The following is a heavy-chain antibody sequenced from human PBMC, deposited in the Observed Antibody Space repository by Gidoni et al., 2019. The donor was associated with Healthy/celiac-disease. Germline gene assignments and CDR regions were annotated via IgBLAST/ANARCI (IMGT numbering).Heavy chain of an antibody. CDR2: ISSSSIYI. Sequence: EVQLVGSGGGLVKPGGSLRLSCAASGFTFSSYSMNWVRQAPGKGLEGGSSISSSSIYIYYADSVKGRFTISRDNAKNSLYLQMNSLGAEDTAVYYCASGTTVTTRYWGQGTLVTVSS. D-gene: IGHD4-17*01. V-gene: IGHV3-21*01. J-gene: IGHJ4*02. CDR3: ASGTTVTTRY. CDR1: GFTFSSYS.